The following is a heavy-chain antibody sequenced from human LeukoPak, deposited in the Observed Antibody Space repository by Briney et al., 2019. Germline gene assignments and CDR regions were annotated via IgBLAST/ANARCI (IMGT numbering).Heavy chain of an antibody. Sequence: ASVKVSCKASGYTFTGYYMHWVRQAPGQGLELMGRINPNSGGTNYAQKFQGRVTMTRDTSISTAYMELSRLRSDDTAVYYCARGGGLRYFDWLLNSPFDYWGQGTLVTVSS. D-gene: IGHD3-9*01. V-gene: IGHV1-2*06. CDR2: INPNSGGT. CDR3: ARGGGLRYFDWLLNSPFDY. CDR1: GYTFTGYY. J-gene: IGHJ4*02.